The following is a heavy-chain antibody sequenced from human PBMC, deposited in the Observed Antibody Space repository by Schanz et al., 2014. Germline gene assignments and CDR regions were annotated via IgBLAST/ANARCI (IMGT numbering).Heavy chain of an antibody. CDR3: TDGSAR. D-gene: IGHD3-22*01. CDR2: FKSNVDGGTT. V-gene: IGHV3-15*01. J-gene: IGHJ4*02. Sequence: EVHLVESGGGLSRPGGSLRLSCAASGFTFSHAWMHWVRQAPGKGLEWVGRFKSNVDGGTTDYAAPVKGRFTISRDDSKNTLSLQMNSLKTEDTAVYYCTDGSARWGQGTLVTVSS. CDR1: GFTFSHAW.